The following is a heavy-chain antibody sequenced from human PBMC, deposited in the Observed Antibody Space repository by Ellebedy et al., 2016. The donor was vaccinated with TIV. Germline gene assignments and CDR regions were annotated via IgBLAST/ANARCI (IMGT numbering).Heavy chain of an antibody. J-gene: IGHJ4*02. Sequence: GESLKISXAASGFPFNIYAMTWVRQAPGKGLEWVSTISGSGGSTYYADSVKGQFTISRDNSKNTLYLQMNSLRAEDTAVYYCAKDYWGGKYYYDYWGQGTLVTVSS. CDR2: ISGSGGST. CDR1: GFPFNIYA. D-gene: IGHD2-21*01. V-gene: IGHV3-23*01. CDR3: AKDYWGGKYYYDY.